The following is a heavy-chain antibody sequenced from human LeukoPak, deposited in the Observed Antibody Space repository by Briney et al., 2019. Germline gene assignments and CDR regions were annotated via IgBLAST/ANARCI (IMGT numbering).Heavy chain of an antibody. D-gene: IGHD6-13*01. J-gene: IGHJ4*02. Sequence: TSETLSLTCTVSAGFVSNSNYYWGWIRQPPGKGLEWIGSIYYSGSTYYNPSLESRVTISVDTSKNQFSLKLSSVTAADTAVYYCASDDGYSSSWGQGTLVTVSS. CDR2: IYYSGST. CDR3: ASDDGYSSS. CDR1: AGFVSNSNYY. V-gene: IGHV4-39*01.